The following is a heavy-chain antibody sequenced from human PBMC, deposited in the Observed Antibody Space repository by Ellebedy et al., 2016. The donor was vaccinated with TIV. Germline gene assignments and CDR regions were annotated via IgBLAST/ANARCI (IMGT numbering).Heavy chain of an antibody. CDR2: IRAYNGNT. V-gene: IGHV1-18*04. Sequence: AASVKVSCKASGYTFTSYGISWVRQAPGQGLEWMGWIRAYNGNTNYAQKLQGRVTMTTDTSTSTAYMELRSLRSDDTAVYYCARAAVATTYNWFDPWGQGTLVTVSS. J-gene: IGHJ5*02. D-gene: IGHD5-12*01. CDR1: GYTFTSYG. CDR3: ARAAVATTYNWFDP.